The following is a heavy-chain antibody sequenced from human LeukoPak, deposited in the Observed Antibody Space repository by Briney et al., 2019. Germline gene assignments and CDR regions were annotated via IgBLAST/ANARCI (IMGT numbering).Heavy chain of an antibody. Sequence: SETLSLTCTVSGGSISSGDYYWSWIRQPPGKGLEWIGYIYYSGSTNYNPSLKSRVTISVDTSKNQFSLKLSSVTAADTAVYYCARDGDGYNPYGMDVWGQGTTVTVSS. CDR2: IYYSGST. CDR3: ARDGDGYNPYGMDV. J-gene: IGHJ6*02. V-gene: IGHV4-61*08. D-gene: IGHD5-24*01. CDR1: GGSISSGDYY.